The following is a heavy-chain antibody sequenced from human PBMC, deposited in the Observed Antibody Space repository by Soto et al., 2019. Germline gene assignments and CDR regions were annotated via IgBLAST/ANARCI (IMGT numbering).Heavy chain of an antibody. CDR2: IYYSGST. CDR3: ARHVRGGPGLDYYGMDV. Sequence: SETLSLTCTVSGGSISSSSYYWGWIRQPPGKGLEWIGSIYYSGSTYYNPSLKSRVTISVDTSKNQFSLKLSSVTAADTAVYYCARHVRGGPGLDYYGMDVWGQGTTVTVSS. CDR1: GGSISSSSYY. D-gene: IGHD3-16*01. V-gene: IGHV4-39*01. J-gene: IGHJ6*02.